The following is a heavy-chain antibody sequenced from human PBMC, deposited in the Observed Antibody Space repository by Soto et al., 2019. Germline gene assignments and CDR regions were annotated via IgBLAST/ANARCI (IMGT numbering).Heavy chain of an antibody. V-gene: IGHV3-64*02. D-gene: IGHD6-13*01. CDR2: ISSNGGST. Sequence: EVQLVESGEGLVQPGGSLRLSCAASGFTFSSYAMHWIRQAPGKGLEYVSAISSNGGSTYYADSVKGRFTISRDNSKNTLYLQMGSLRAEDMAVYYSARGRWAADGSIIYYCDHWVQGTLVTVSS. CDR3: ARGRWAADGSIIYYCDH. CDR1: GFTFSSYA. J-gene: IGHJ4*02.